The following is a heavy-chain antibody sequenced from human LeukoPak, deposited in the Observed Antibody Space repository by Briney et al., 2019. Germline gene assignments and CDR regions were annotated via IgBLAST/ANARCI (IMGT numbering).Heavy chain of an antibody. V-gene: IGHV3-23*01. CDR1: GFTFSSYA. D-gene: IGHD3-10*01. Sequence: PGGSLRLSCAASGFTFSSYAMSWVRQAPGKGLEWVSAISGSSYSTYYADSVKGRFTISRDNSKNTMYVQMNSLRADDTAVYYCAKFRGAGPLGPWYMDVWGKGTTVTVSS. J-gene: IGHJ6*03. CDR2: ISGSSYST. CDR3: AKFRGAGPLGPWYMDV.